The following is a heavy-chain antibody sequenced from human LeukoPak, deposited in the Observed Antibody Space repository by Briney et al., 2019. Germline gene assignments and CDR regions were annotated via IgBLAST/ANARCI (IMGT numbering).Heavy chain of an antibody. V-gene: IGHV1-69*13. CDR1: GGTFSSYA. J-gene: IGHJ4*02. CDR3: AKVGFGERGGFDY. D-gene: IGHD3-10*01. Sequence: ASVKVSCKASGGTFSSYAISWVRQAPGQGLEWMGGIIPIFGTANYAQKFQGRVTITADESTSTAYMELSSLRSEDTAVYYCAKVGFGERGGFDYWGQGTLVTVSS. CDR2: IIPIFGTA.